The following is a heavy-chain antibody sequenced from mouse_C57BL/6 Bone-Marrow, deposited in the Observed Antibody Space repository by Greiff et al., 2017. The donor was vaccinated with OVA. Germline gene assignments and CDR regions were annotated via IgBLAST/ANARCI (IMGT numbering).Heavy chain of an antibody. CDR3: ARNYGSSYSGYYYFDY. CDR2: IFPGSGST. J-gene: IGHJ2*01. D-gene: IGHD1-1*01. Sequence: VKLMESGPELVRPGASVKISCKAPGYTFTSHWMQWVRQRPGQGLEWIGEIFPGSGSTYYNEKFKGKATLTVDTSSSTAYMQLSSLTSEDSAVYFCARNYGSSYSGYYYFDYWGQGTTLTVSS. V-gene: IGHV1-56*01. CDR1: GYTFTSHW.